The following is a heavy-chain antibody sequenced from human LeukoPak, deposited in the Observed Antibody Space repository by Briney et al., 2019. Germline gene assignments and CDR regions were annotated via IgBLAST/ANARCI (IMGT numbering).Heavy chain of an antibody. CDR3: ARGMRGYSNPYYYHYYMDV. D-gene: IGHD4-11*01. V-gene: IGHV3-23*01. J-gene: IGHJ6*03. Sequence: GGSLRLSCAASGFTFSLYAMTWVRQAPGKGLEWVSAISGSGVHTYYADSVKGRFTISRDNSRDTLFLQMNSLRADDTAVYYCARGMRGYSNPYYYHYYMDVWAKGTTVTVSS. CDR1: GFTFSLYA. CDR2: ISGSGVHT.